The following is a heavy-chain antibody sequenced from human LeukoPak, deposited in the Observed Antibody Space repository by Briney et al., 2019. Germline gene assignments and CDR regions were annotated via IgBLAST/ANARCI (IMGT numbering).Heavy chain of an antibody. Sequence: SETLSLTCTVSGGSISSGSYYWSWIRQPAGKGLEWIGRIYTSGSTNYNPSLKSRVTISVDTSKNQFSLKLSSVTAADTAVYYCARARSPGYSYGYYFDYWGQGTLVTVSS. V-gene: IGHV4-61*02. J-gene: IGHJ4*02. CDR1: GGSISSGSYY. D-gene: IGHD5-18*01. CDR3: ARARSPGYSYGYYFDY. CDR2: IYTSGST.